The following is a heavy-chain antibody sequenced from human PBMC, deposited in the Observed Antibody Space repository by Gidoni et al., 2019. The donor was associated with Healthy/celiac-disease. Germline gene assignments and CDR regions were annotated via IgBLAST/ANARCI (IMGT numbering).Heavy chain of an antibody. J-gene: IGHJ3*02. CDR2: IYYSGST. CDR3: ARVGYYYGSGSYSAFDI. D-gene: IGHD3-10*01. Sequence: QVQLQESGPGLVKPSETLSLTCTVSGGSLSSYYWSWIRQPPGKGLEWIGYIYYSGSTNYNPSLKSRVTISVDTSKNQFSLKLSSVTAADTAVYYCARVGYYYGSGSYSAFDIWGQGTMVTVTS. CDR1: GGSLSSYY. V-gene: IGHV4-59*01.